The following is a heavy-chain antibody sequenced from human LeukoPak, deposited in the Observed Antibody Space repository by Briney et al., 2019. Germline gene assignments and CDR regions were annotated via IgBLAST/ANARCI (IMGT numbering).Heavy chain of an antibody. V-gene: IGHV4-59*08. CDR3: ARGSSPSYPLDY. J-gene: IGHJ4*02. Sequence: PSETLSLTCTVSGGSISNYYWSWIRQSPGKGLECIGYIYYTGSTNYNPSLKSRVTISLDTSKNQFSLRLSSVTASDTAVYYCARGSSPSYPLDYWGQGTLVTVSS. D-gene: IGHD2-2*01. CDR2: IYYTGST. CDR1: GGSISNYY.